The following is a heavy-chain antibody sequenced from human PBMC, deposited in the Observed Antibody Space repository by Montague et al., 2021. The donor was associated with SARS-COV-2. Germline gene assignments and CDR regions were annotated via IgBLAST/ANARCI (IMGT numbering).Heavy chain of an antibody. CDR1: GSSLSTRTVG. CDR2: IYWDDDK. D-gene: IGHD6-6*01. CDR3: AHRLPAVAAFDY. Sequence: PALGKPTQTLTLTCTFSGSSLSTRTVGVGWIRQPPGKALEWLALIYWDDDKRYSPSLKSRLTITKVTSKNQVVLTTTNMDPVDTATYYCAHRLPAVAAFDYWGQGTLVTVSS. V-gene: IGHV2-5*02. J-gene: IGHJ4*02.